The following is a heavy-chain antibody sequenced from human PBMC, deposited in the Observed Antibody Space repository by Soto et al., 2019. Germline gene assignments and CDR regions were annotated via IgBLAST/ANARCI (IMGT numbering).Heavy chain of an antibody. CDR2: ISPTSEYI. V-gene: IGHV3-21*01. CDR3: ARKNYYDDSGFYDY. CDR1: GFSFSRHS. Sequence: GGSLRLSCAASGFSFSRHSMNWVRQAPGKGLEWVSSISPTSEYIYHADSVKGRFTISRDNAKNSLYLQMDSLRADDTAVYYCARKNYYDDSGFYDYWGQGALVTVSS. J-gene: IGHJ4*02. D-gene: IGHD3-22*01.